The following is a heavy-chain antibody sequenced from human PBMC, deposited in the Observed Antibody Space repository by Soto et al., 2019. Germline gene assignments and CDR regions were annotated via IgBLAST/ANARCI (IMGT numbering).Heavy chain of an antibody. CDR3: ARDPTTVTGDAFDI. CDR2: ISSSSGYI. V-gene: IGHV3-21*01. D-gene: IGHD4-17*01. CDR1: GFTFSSYA. J-gene: IGHJ3*02. Sequence: GGSLRLSCAASGFTFSSYAMTWVRQAPGKGLEWVSAISSSSGYIYYADSVKGRFTISRDNAKNSLYLQMNSLRAEDTAVYYCARDPTTVTGDAFDIWGQGTMVTVSS.